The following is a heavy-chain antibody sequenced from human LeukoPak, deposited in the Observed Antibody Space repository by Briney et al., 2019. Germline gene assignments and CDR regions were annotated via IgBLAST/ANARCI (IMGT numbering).Heavy chain of an antibody. D-gene: IGHD1-14*01. CDR2: IYRNGAA. CDR3: AYNRNFALDN. J-gene: IGHJ4*02. Sequence: SETLSLTCAVSGASVDSHSWWGWVRQPPGKGLEWIGEIYRNGAANYKPSLKSRVTMSIDTSKNYFSLKLTSVTAADTAVYYCAYNRNFALDNWGQGTLVTVSS. V-gene: IGHV4/OR15-8*02. CDR1: GASVDSHSW.